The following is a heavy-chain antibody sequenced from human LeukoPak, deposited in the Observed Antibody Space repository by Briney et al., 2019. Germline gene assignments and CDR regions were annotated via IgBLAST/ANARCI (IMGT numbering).Heavy chain of an antibody. V-gene: IGHV4-59*01. CDR3: ARDNKKTYYDFWSGLNWFDP. CDR1: GGSISSYY. CDR2: IYYSGST. D-gene: IGHD3-3*01. J-gene: IGHJ5*02. Sequence: SETLSLTCTVSGGSISSYYWSWIRQPPGKGLEWIGYIYYSGSTNYNPSLKSRVTISVDTSKNQFSPKLSSVTAADTAVYYCARDNKKTYYDFWSGLNWFDPWGQGTLVTVSS.